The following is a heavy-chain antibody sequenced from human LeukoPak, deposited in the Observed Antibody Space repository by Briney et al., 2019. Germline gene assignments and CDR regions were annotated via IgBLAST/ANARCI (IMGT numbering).Heavy chain of an antibody. CDR2: IYYSGST. Sequence: SETLSLTCTVPSGSISSYYWSWIRQPPGKGLEWIGYIYYSGSTKYNPSLNSRGTISLDTSTNQVSLKLTPVTAADTAVYYCARASGSGTYYPYWGQGTLVTVSS. CDR1: SGSISSYY. J-gene: IGHJ4*02. V-gene: IGHV4-59*01. CDR3: ARASGSGTYYPY. D-gene: IGHD3-10*01.